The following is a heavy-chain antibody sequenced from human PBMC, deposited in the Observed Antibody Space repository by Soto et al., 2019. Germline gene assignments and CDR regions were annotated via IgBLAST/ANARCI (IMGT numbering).Heavy chain of an antibody. V-gene: IGHV3-30*18. Sequence: PGGSLRLSCEVSGFTFSAYGMHWVRQAPGKGLEWVAAISHDGTNKNYGDSVKGRFTISRDNSKKTLYLQMNSLRPEDTALYYCAKDEYYYSRSGYYIFDSWGQRTLVTVSS. CDR2: ISHDGTNK. D-gene: IGHD3-22*01. CDR1: GFTFSAYG. CDR3: AKDEYYYSRSGYYIFDS. J-gene: IGHJ4*02.